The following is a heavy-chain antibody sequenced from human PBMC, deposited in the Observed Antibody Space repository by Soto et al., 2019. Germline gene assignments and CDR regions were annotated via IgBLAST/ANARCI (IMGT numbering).Heavy chain of an antibody. CDR2: INSDGSST. J-gene: IGHJ4*02. D-gene: IGHD6-19*01. Sequence: GGSLRLSCAASGFTFSSYWMHWVRQAPGKGLVWVSRINSDGSSTSYADSVKGRFTISRDNAKNTLYLQMNSLRAEDTAVYYCVRASGWYGYYFDYWGQGTLVTVSS. CDR3: VRASGWYGYYFDY. V-gene: IGHV3-74*01. CDR1: GFTFSSYW.